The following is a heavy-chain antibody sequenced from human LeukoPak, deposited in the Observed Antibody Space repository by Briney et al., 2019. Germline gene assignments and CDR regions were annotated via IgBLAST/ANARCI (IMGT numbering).Heavy chain of an antibody. CDR3: ASRRSGFDP. CDR2: IRSGGKRI. Sequence: PGGSLRLSCAASGFAFSSYWMNWVRQAPGKGLGWVSYIRSGGKRIAYADSVKGRFTISRDNDKNLLYLQLNSLRDEDTAVYYCASRRSGFDPWGQGTLVTVSS. J-gene: IGHJ5*02. V-gene: IGHV3-48*02. CDR1: GFAFSSYW.